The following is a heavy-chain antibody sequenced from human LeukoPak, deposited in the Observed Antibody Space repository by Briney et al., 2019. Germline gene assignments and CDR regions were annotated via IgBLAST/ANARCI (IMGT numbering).Heavy chain of an antibody. CDR1: GFTFSSYA. CDR2: ISYDGSNK. J-gene: IGHJ6*02. D-gene: IGHD1-26*01. CDR3: AREAGGSAPYYYYYGMDV. Sequence: PGGALRLSCAASGFTFSSYAMHWVRQAPGKGLEGVAVISYDGSNKYYADSVKGRFTISRDNSRNTLYLQMNSLRAEDTAVYYCAREAGGSAPYYYYYGMDVWGQGTTVTVSS. V-gene: IGHV3-30-3*01.